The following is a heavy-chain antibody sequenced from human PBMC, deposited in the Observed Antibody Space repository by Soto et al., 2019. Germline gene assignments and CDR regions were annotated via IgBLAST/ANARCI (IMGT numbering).Heavy chain of an antibody. J-gene: IGHJ4*02. D-gene: IGHD1-26*01. Sequence: SETLSLTCTVPGGSISSSSYYWGWIRQPPGKGLEWIGSIYYSGSTNCNPSLKSRVTISVDTSKNQFSLKLSSVTAADTAVYYCARRYGSAIDYWGQGTLVTVSS. CDR3: ARRYGSAIDY. CDR1: GGSISSSSYY. V-gene: IGHV4-39*07. CDR2: IYYSGST.